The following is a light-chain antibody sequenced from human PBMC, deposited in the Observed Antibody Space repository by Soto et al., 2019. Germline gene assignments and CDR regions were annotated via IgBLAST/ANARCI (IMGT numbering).Light chain of an antibody. J-gene: IGKJ1*01. Sequence: IVLTQFPGTLSLSPGEIATLSCSASQSVSSSYLAWYQQNPSQAPRLLIYGASSRATGIPDRFSCSGSGTDFTLTISRLEPEDFAVYYCQQYGSSPRTFGQGTKVDIK. CDR1: QSVSSSY. V-gene: IGKV3-20*01. CDR2: GAS. CDR3: QQYGSSPRT.